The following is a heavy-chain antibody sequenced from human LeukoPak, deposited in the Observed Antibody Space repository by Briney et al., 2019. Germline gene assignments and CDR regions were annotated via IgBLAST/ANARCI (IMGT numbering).Heavy chain of an antibody. V-gene: IGHV3-7*01. CDR1: GFSFSNYW. D-gene: IGHD2-15*01. J-gene: IGHJ4*02. Sequence: GGSLRLSCVGSGFSFSNYWMAWVRQAPGKGPEWVANMKQDGSARHYADSVKGRFTISRDNAQNSVNLRMNSLRAEDTAVYYCARDVVGSLDYWGLGTLVTVSS. CDR2: MKQDGSAR. CDR3: ARDVVGSLDY.